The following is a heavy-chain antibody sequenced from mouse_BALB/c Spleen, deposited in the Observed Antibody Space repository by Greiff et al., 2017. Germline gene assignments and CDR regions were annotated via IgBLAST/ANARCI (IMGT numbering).Heavy chain of an antibody. CDR3: VRQEGYDPFAY. CDR2: IRSKSNNYAT. D-gene: IGHD2-2*01. V-gene: IGHV10-1*02. Sequence: EVMLVESGGGLVQPKGSLKLSCAASGFTFNTYAMNWVRQAPGKGLEWVARIRSKSNNYATYYADSVKDRFTISRDDSQSMLYLQMNNLKTEDTAMYYCVRQEGYDPFAYWGQGTLVTVSA. J-gene: IGHJ3*01. CDR1: GFTFNTYA.